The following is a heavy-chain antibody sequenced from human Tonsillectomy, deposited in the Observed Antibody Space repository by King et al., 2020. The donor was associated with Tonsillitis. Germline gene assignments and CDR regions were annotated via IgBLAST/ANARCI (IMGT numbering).Heavy chain of an antibody. Sequence: VQLQESGPGLVKPSETLSLTCTVSGGSISSYYWSWIRQPPGKGLEWIGYIYYTGSTNYNPSLKSRVTISVDTSKNQFSLKLSSVTAADTAVYYCARAGGYSWSQLYWGQGTLVTVSS. CDR3: ARAGGYSWSQLY. V-gene: IGHV4-59*01. J-gene: IGHJ4*02. CDR2: IYYTGST. D-gene: IGHD1-26*01. CDR1: GGSISSYY.